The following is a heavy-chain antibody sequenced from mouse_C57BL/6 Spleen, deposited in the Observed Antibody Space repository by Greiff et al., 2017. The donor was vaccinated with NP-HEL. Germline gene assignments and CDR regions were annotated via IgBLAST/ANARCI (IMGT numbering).Heavy chain of an antibody. CDR1: GYTFTDYY. CDR2: INPNNGGT. Sequence: VQLQQSGPELVKPGASVKISCKASGYTFTDYYMNWVKQSHGKSLEWIGDINPNNGGTSYNQKFKGKATLTVDKSSSTAYMELRSLTSEDSAVYYCARVWDFDYWGQGTTLTVSS. D-gene: IGHD4-1*01. V-gene: IGHV1-26*01. CDR3: ARVWDFDY. J-gene: IGHJ2*01.